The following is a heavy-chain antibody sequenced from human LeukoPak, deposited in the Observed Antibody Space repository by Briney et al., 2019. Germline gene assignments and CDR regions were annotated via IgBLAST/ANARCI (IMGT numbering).Heavy chain of an antibody. V-gene: IGHV3-23*01. CDR1: GFTFSSYA. J-gene: IGHJ3*02. Sequence: GGSLRLSCAASGFTFSSYAMGWVRQAPGKGLEWVSAISGSGGSTYYADSVKGRFTISRDNAKNSLYLQMNSLRAEDTALYYCARETLGVTAFEIWGQGTMVTVSS. CDR2: ISGSGGST. CDR3: ARETLGVTAFEI. D-gene: IGHD2-21*02.